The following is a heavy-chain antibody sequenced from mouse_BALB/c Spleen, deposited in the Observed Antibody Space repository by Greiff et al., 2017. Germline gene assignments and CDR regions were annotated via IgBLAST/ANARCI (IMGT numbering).Heavy chain of an antibody. V-gene: IGHV5-6-5*01. CDR1: GFTFSSYA. CDR3: AREDRYDAMDY. D-gene: IGHD2-14*01. CDR2: ISSGGST. J-gene: IGHJ4*01. Sequence: EVQGVESGGGLVKPGGSLKLSCAASGFTFSSYAMSWVRQTPEKRLEWVASISSGGSTYYPDSVKGRFTISRDNARNILYLQMSSLRSEDTAMYYCAREDRYDAMDYWGQGTSVTVSS.